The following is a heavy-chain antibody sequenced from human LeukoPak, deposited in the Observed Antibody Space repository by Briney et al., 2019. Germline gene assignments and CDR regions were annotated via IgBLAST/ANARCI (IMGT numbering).Heavy chain of an antibody. CDR1: GGSIRSGSYH. Sequence: SQTLSLTCTVSGGSIRSGSYHWSWIRQSAGKGLEWIGRIYTNGSTNYNPSLKSRVTISVDMSKNQFSLKLSSVTAADTAIYYCATLKPFCSSSSCYLNAFDIWDQGTMVTVSS. CDR2: IYTNGST. D-gene: IGHD2-2*01. V-gene: IGHV4-61*02. J-gene: IGHJ3*02. CDR3: ATLKPFCSSSSCYLNAFDI.